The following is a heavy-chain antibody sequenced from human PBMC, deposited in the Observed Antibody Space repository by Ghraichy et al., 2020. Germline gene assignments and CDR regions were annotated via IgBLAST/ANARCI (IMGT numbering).Heavy chain of an antibody. J-gene: IGHJ6*02. Sequence: SETLSLTCAVYGGSFSGYYWSWIRQPPGKGLEWIGEINHSGSTNYNPSLKSRVTISVDTSKNQFSLKLSSVTAADTAVYYCARGRAGTGSGSYYDYYYYYYGMDVWGQGTTVTVSS. CDR2: INHSGST. CDR3: ARGRAGTGSGSYYDYYYYYYGMDV. V-gene: IGHV4-34*01. CDR1: GGSFSGYY. D-gene: IGHD3-10*01.